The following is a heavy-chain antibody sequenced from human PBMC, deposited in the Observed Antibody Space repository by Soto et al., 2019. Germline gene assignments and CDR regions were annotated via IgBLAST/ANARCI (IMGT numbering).Heavy chain of an antibody. CDR3: ASMPLYYYDRNGFQR. J-gene: IGHJ1*01. Sequence: ASVKVSCKASGYTFTSYGISWVRQAPGQGLEWMGWISAYNGNTNYAQKLQGRVTMTTDTSTSTAYMELRSLRSDDTAVYYCASMPLYYYDRNGFQRWGQGTLVNVSS. D-gene: IGHD3-22*01. CDR1: GYTFTSYG. CDR2: ISAYNGNT. V-gene: IGHV1-18*01.